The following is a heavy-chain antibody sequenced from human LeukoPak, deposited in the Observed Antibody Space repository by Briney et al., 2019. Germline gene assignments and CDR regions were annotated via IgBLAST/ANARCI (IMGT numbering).Heavy chain of an antibody. CDR2: IDWDDDK. D-gene: IGHD3-10*01. J-gene: IGHJ4*02. V-gene: IGHV2-70*11. CDR1: GFSLSTSGMC. CDR3: ARIPMVRGRGDLNSHSFDY. Sequence: SGPTLVNPTQTLTLTCTFSGFSLSTSGMCVSWIRQPPGKALEWLARIDWDDDKYYSTSLKTRLTISKDTSKNQVVLTMTNMDPVDTATYYCARIPMVRGRGDLNSHSFDYWGQGTLVTVSS.